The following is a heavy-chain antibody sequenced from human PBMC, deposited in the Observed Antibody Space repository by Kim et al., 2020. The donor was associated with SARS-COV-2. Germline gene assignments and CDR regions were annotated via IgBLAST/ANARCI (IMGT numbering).Heavy chain of an antibody. V-gene: IGHV4-59*01. J-gene: IGHJ4*02. Sequence: YNPSLNSRVTISVDTSKLQFSLKLSSVTAADTAVYYCRAWELRQYYFDYWGQGTLVTVSS. CDR3: RAWELRQYYFDY. D-gene: IGHD1-26*01.